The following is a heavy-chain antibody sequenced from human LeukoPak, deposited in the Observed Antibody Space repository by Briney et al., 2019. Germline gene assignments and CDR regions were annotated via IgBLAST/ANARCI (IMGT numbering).Heavy chain of an antibody. V-gene: IGHV4-59*01. CDR3: ARNSGSYRQIDY. CDR1: GGSISSYY. J-gene: IGHJ4*02. Sequence: SETLSLTCTVSGGSISSYYWSWIRQPPGKGLEWIGYIYYSGSTNYNPSLKSRVTISVDTSKNQFSLKLSSVTAADTAVYYCARNSGSYRQIDYWGQGTLVTVSS. D-gene: IGHD1-26*01. CDR2: IYYSGST.